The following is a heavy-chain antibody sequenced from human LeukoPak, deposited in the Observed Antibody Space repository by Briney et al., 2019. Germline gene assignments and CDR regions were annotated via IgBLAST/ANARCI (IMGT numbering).Heavy chain of an antibody. D-gene: IGHD2-2*01. Sequence: GESLKISCKGSGYSFTIYWIGWVRQMPGKGLDWIGIIYPGDSDTRYSPSFQGQVTISADKSISTAYLQCSSLKASDTAMYYCARASSTHYFDYWGQGTLVTVSS. CDR3: ARASSTHYFDY. CDR2: IYPGDSDT. CDR1: GYSFTIYW. V-gene: IGHV5-51*01. J-gene: IGHJ4*02.